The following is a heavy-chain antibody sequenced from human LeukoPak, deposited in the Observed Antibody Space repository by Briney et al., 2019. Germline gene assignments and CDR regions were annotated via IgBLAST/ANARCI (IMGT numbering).Heavy chain of an antibody. V-gene: IGHV3-74*01. D-gene: IGHD4-11*01. Sequence: PGGSLRLSCAASGFTFRDYWMPWVRQAPGKGLGWVSRINPGGSSPNYADSVKGRFTISRENARNTQYLQRNSLRAEDTAVYYCARFKVTVTSIPWGQGTLVTVSS. CDR2: INPGGSSP. J-gene: IGHJ5*02. CDR3: ARFKVTVTSIP. CDR1: GFTFRDYW.